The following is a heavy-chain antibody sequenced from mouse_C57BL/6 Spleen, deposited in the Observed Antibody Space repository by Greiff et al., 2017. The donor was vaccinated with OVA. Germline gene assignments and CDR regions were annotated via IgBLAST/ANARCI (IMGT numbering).Heavy chain of an antibody. CDR3: TQGGNYEDFDD. V-gene: IGHV14-1*01. Sequence: VQLQQSGAELVRPGASVKLSCTASGFNIIDYYMHWVKQRPEQGLEWIGRIDPEDGDTEYAPKFQGKATLTADTSSNTAYLQLSSLTSEDTAVYYCTQGGNYEDFDDWGQGTTLTVSS. CDR1: GFNIIDYY. CDR2: IDPEDGDT. J-gene: IGHJ2*01. D-gene: IGHD2-1*01.